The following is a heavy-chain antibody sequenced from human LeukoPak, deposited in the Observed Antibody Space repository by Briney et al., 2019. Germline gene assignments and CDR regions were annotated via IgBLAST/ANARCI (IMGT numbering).Heavy chain of an antibody. V-gene: IGHV1-69*13. D-gene: IGHD3-10*01. CDR1: GGTFSSYA. CDR2: IIPIFGTA. J-gene: IGHJ4*02. Sequence: RASVKVSCKASGGTFSSYAITWVRQAPGQGLEWMGGIIPIFGTANYAQKFQGRVTITADESTSTAYMELSSLRSEDTAVYYCARDRSLMVRGVIQPIDYWGQGTLVTVSS. CDR3: ARDRSLMVRGVIQPIDY.